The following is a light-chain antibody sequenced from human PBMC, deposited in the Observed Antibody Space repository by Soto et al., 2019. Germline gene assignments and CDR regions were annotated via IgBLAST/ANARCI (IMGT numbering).Light chain of an antibody. V-gene: IGKV1-27*01. CDR2: AAS. CDR1: QGISNF. Sequence: DIQMTQSPSSLSASVGDRVTITCRASQGISNFLAWYQQRPGKVPKVLIYAASTLQSGVPSWFSGSGSGTDFTLTMSSLQPEDVATYYCQKYNSAPSLTFGGGTKVEIK. CDR3: QKYNSAPSLT. J-gene: IGKJ4*01.